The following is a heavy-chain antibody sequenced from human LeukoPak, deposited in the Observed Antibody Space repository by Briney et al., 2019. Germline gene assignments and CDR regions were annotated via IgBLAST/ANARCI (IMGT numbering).Heavy chain of an antibody. CDR2: IYSGGST. D-gene: IGHD2-21*01. V-gene: IGHV3-66*02. CDR3: ARAEVIAIFDY. CDR1: GFTISDNY. J-gene: IGHJ4*02. Sequence: GGSLRLSCAASGFTISDNYMNWVRQAPGKGLEWVSVIYSGGSTYYADSAKGRFTISRDNSKNTLYLQMNSLRAEDTAVYYCARAEVIAIFDYWGQGTLVTVSS.